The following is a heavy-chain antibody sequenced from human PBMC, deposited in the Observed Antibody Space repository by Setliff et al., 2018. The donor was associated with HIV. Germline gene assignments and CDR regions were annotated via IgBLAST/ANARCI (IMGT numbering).Heavy chain of an antibody. Sequence: GESLKISCKTSGYNFATYYIVWVRQMPGKGLEWMGRINPGDSDSRYSPSFEGQVTISADKSISTTYLQWTSLKSSDTAIYYCTRRRRAPWTESLEAYWGKGTLVTVSS. CDR1: GYNFATYY. J-gene: IGHJ4*02. CDR2: INPGDSDS. V-gene: IGHV5-51*01. D-gene: IGHD2-21*02. CDR3: TRRRRAPWTESLEAY.